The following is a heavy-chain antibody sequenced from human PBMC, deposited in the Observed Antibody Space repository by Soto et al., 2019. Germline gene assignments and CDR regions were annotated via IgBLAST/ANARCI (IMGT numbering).Heavy chain of an antibody. CDR3: ARGLVCSSTSCDEFDY. CDR1: GGSISSSSYY. Sequence: SETLSLTCTVSGGSISSSSYYWGWIRQPPGKGLEWIGSIYYSGSTYYNPSLKSRVTISVDTSKNQFSLKLSSVTAADTAVYYCARGLVCSSTSCDEFDYWGQGTLVTVSS. D-gene: IGHD2-2*01. CDR2: IYYSGST. J-gene: IGHJ4*02. V-gene: IGHV4-39*01.